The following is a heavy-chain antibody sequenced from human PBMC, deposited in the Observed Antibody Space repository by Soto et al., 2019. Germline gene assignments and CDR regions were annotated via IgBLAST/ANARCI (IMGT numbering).Heavy chain of an antibody. CDR2: TYYRSKWYN. D-gene: IGHD1-7*01. Sequence: SQTLSLTCVISGDSVSSNSAAWNWIRQSPSRGLEWLGRTYYRSKWYNDYAVSVKSRITINPDTSKNQFSLQLNSVTPEDTAVYYCARGTGTTDYYYYYGMDVWGQGTTVTVSS. CDR1: GDSVSSNSAA. J-gene: IGHJ6*02. V-gene: IGHV6-1*01. CDR3: ARGTGTTDYYYYYGMDV.